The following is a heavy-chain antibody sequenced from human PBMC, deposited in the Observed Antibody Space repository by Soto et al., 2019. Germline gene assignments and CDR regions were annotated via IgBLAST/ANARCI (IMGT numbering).Heavy chain of an antibody. CDR1: GFSFTTYV. Sequence: EESLRLSCAASGFSFTTYVMHWVRQAPGKGLKWVAVISHDGSYKYYGDAVKGRFTISRDTSKNAVYLEMNSLRPEDTAVYYCAKGLLAIVGTTLPRDAFNIWGQGTMVTV. V-gene: IGHV3-30*18. CDR3: AKGLLAIVGTTLPRDAFNI. J-gene: IGHJ3*02. CDR2: ISHDGSYK. D-gene: IGHD1-26*01.